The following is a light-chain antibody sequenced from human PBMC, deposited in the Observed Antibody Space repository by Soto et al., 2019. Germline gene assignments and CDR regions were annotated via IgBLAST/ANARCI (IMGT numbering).Light chain of an antibody. Sequence: QSVLTQPPSVSAAPGQKMTISCSGSSSNIGDNFVSWYQHLPGTAPKLLIYENSKRPSGIPDRFSGSKSGTSATLGITGLQTGDEADYYCGTWDTSLSVYVFGAGTKLTVL. CDR1: SSNIGDNF. V-gene: IGLV1-51*02. CDR2: ENS. J-gene: IGLJ1*01. CDR3: GTWDTSLSVYV.